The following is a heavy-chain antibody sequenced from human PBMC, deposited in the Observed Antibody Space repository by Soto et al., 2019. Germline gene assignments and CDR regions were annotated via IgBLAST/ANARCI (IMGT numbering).Heavy chain of an antibody. D-gene: IGHD6-19*01. CDR1: GYTXTGYY. CDR2: INPNSGGT. CDR3: ARVYTSGWNYFDY. J-gene: IGHJ4*02. V-gene: IGHV1-2*02. Sequence: SXKVSYKASGYTXTGYYLDLVRQAPGKGLEWMGWINPNSGGTKYAKKFQGRVTITRDTPIRTAYMELSRLSSDDTADYYFARVYTSGWNYFDYWGQGTQGTVS.